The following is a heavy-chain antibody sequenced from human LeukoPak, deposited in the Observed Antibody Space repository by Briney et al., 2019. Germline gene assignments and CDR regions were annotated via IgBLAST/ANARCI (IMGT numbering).Heavy chain of an antibody. CDR1: GFSFSSYN. D-gene: IGHD1-26*01. V-gene: IGHV3-21*01. CDR2: ITSSGSYM. CDR3: ARDPYSGSYGGYYHYYMDV. J-gene: IGHJ6*03. Sequence: PGGSLRLSCAASGFSFSSYNMNWARQAPGKGPEWVSSITSSGSYMFYAASVKGRFTISRDNAENSLYLQMNSLRVEDTAVYFCARDPYSGSYGGYYHYYMDVWGKGTTVTVSS.